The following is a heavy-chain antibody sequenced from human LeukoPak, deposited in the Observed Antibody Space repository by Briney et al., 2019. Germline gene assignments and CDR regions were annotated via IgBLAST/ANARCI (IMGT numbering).Heavy chain of an antibody. CDR1: GGAFSGYY. J-gene: IGHJ4*02. Sequence: PSETLCLTCAVNGGAFSGYYWSWIRQSPEQGLVWIGEINYSGTTNSNPSLESRVSMSMDLTRKRFSLELTSVTAADTAVYYCARRGEWTAWNSDYWAQGALGCVSS. V-gene: IGHV4-34*01. D-gene: IGHD3/OR15-3a*01. CDR3: ARRGEWTAWNSDY. CDR2: INYSGTT.